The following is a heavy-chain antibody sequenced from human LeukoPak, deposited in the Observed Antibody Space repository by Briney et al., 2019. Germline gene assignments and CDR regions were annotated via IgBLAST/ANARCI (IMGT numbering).Heavy chain of an antibody. J-gene: IGHJ4*02. D-gene: IGHD3-3*01. CDR1: GFTFSSYA. CDR2: ISYDGSNK. Sequence: GGSLRPSCAASGFTFSSYAMHWVRQAPGKGLEWVAVISYDGSNKYYADSVKGRFTISRDNSKNTLYLQMNSLRAEDTAVYYCARDYFGRYYDFWSGYEGQGFDYWGQGTLVTVSS. CDR3: ARDYFGRYYDFWSGYEGQGFDY. V-gene: IGHV3-30-3*01.